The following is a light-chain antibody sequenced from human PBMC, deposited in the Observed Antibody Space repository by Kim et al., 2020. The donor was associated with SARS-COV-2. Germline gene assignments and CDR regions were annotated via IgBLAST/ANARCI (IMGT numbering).Light chain of an antibody. V-gene: IGKV1-27*01. Sequence: SVGDRVTITCRASHAISNYLAWYQHKPGKAPKLLIYAAFALQSGVPSRFSGSGSGTDFPLTINSLQPEDVATYYCQEYNSSPPVTFGQGTKVDIK. CDR1: HAISNY. J-gene: IGKJ1*01. CDR2: AAF. CDR3: QEYNSSPPVT.